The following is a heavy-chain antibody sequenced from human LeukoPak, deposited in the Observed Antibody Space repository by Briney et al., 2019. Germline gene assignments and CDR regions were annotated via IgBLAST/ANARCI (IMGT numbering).Heavy chain of an antibody. Sequence: SETLSLTCAVYGGSFSGYYWSWIRQPPGKGLEWIGEINHSGSTNYNPSLNSRVTISVVTSKNQFSLQLNSVTAADTAVYYCVRHDGRGGATMGALDSWGQGSLVTVSS. CDR2: INHSGST. J-gene: IGHJ4*02. D-gene: IGHD5-12*01. V-gene: IGHV4-34*01. CDR3: VRHDGRGGATMGALDS. CDR1: GGSFSGYY.